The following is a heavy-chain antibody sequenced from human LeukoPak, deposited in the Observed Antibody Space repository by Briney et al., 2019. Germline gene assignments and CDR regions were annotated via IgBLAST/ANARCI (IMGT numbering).Heavy chain of an antibody. CDR2: IYPGDSEA. CDR3: ARPYSTGIRDAYDM. V-gene: IGHV5-51*01. Sequence: GESLKISFKASGYSFTNYWIAWVRQTPGTGLEWMGTIYPGDSEARYSPSFQGQVTLSVDRSITTAYLQWPSLKASDTAIYYCARPYSTGIRDAYDMWGQGTMVIVSS. CDR1: GYSFTNYW. D-gene: IGHD2-8*02. J-gene: IGHJ3*02.